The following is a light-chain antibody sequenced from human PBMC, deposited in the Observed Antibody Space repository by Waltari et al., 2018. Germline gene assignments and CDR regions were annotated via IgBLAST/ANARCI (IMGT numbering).Light chain of an antibody. Sequence: QLVLTQSPSASASLGASVKLTCTLISGHSNNVIAWHQQQPEKGPRYLMKVNSNGSHSKGDEIPDRFSGSSSGAERYLTISSLQSEDEADYYCQTGGHGTWVFGGGTKLTVL. V-gene: IGLV4-69*02. CDR2: VNSNGSH. J-gene: IGLJ3*02. CDR1: SGHSNNV. CDR3: QTGGHGTWV.